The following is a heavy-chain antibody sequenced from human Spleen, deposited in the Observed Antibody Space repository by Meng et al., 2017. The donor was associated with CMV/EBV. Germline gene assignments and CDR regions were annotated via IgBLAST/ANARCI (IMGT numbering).Heavy chain of an antibody. CDR2: INPSGTRT. CDR1: VDTFSSYF. CDR3: AAWPAGF. J-gene: IGHJ4*02. D-gene: IGHD5-12*01. V-gene: IGHV1-46*01. Sequence: VRVSCKASVDTFSSYFVFWSRQAPGQGLEWMGMINPSGTRTVYAPKVRGRVTMTRDTSTSTVYMELTSLTPDDTAVYYCAAWPAGFWGQGTLVTVSS.